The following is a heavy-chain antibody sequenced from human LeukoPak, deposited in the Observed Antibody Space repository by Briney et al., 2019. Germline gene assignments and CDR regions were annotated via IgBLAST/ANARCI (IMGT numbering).Heavy chain of an antibody. J-gene: IGHJ5*02. V-gene: IGHV4-30-4*08. CDR2: IYYSGST. D-gene: IGHD4-11*01. CDR1: GGSISSGDYY. Sequence: SETLSLTCTVSGGSISSGDYYWSWIRQPPGKGLEWIGYIYYSGSTYYNPSLKSRVTISVDTSKNQFSLKLSSVTAADTAVYYCTRDLSGADSDYFWFDPWGQGTLVTVSS. CDR3: TRDLSGADSDYFWFDP.